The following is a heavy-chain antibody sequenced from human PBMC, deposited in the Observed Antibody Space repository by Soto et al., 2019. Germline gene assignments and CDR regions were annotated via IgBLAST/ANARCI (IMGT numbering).Heavy chain of an antibody. Sequence: EVHLVESGGGLVQPGGSLRLSCAASGFTFSSYWMHWVRQVPGKGLVWVARIKADGSSTNYADSVKGRFTISRDNAQNTLFLQINSLTAEDTAVYYCARGINGYYAFDVWGQGTMVTVSS. V-gene: IGHV3-74*01. CDR1: GFTFSSYW. D-gene: IGHD5-18*01. CDR2: IKADGSST. CDR3: ARGINGYYAFDV. J-gene: IGHJ3*01.